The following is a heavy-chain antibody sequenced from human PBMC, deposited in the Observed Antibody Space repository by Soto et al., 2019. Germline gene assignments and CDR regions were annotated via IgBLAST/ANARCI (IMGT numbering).Heavy chain of an antibody. CDR1: GFSLSNARMG. V-gene: IGHV2-26*01. CDR2: IFSNDQR. J-gene: IGHJ4*02. CDR3: ARITANGIDY. Sequence: QVTLKESGPVLVKPTETLTLTCTVSGFSLSNARMGVSWIRQPPGKALEWLAHIFSNDQRSYSASLKSRVTIHQDTSKSQGGLTWINMDPVDTGTYYCARITANGIDYWGQGTLVTVSS.